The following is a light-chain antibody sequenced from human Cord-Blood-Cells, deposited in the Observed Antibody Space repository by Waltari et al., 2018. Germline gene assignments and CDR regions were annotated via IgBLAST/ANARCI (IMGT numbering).Light chain of an antibody. CDR1: QSISSY. CDR3: QQSYSTPWT. CDR2: AAS. V-gene: IGKV1-39*01. J-gene: IGKJ1*01. Sequence: DIQMTQSPSSLSASVGDRVPITCRASQSISSYLNWYQQKPGKAPKLLIYAASSLQSGVPSRFSGSGAGTDFNLTISSLQPEDFATYYLQQSYSTPWTFGQGTKVEIK.